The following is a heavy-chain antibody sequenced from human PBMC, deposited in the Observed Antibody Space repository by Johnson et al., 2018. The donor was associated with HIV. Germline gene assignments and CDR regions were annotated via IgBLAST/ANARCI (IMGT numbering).Heavy chain of an antibody. D-gene: IGHD3-22*01. V-gene: IGHV3-7*02. J-gene: IGHJ3*02. CDR1: RFTFSSYW. Sequence: VQLVESGGGLVQPGGSLRLSCAASRFTFSSYWMTWVRQAPGKGLEWVANIKQDGTEMYYVVSVKGRFTISRDNAKKSLYLQMNSLRAEDTAMYYCAKGVITMIVVATDAFDIWGQGTMVIVSS. CDR3: AKGVITMIVVATDAFDI. CDR2: IKQDGTEM.